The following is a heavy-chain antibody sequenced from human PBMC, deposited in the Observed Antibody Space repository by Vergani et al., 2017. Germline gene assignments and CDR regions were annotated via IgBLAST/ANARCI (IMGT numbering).Heavy chain of an antibody. CDR1: GFTFSNSA. Sequence: EVHLLESGGGLVQSGGSLRLSCAASGFTFSNSAVSWVRQAPGRGLAWVSSISGPGLSTYYADSVKGRFSISRDNSKNTVSLQMHSLRAEDTAIYYCVKEKIGLGSYFFDSWGHGILVTVSS. CDR3: VKEKIGLGSYFFDS. CDR2: ISGPGLST. V-gene: IGHV3-23*01. D-gene: IGHD2/OR15-2a*01. J-gene: IGHJ4*01.